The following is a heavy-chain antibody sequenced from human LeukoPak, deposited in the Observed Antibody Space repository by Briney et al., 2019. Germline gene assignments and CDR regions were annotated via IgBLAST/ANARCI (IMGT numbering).Heavy chain of an antibody. CDR1: GFTFSSYS. D-gene: IGHD2-2*01. CDR2: INSNGNYI. Sequence: GGSLRLSCAASGFTFSSYSMNWVRQAPGKGLEWVSSINSNGNYIYYADSVKGRFTISRDNAKNSLFLQMNSLRAEDTAVYFCARRYCSTTNCHTFDYWGQGTLVTVSS. J-gene: IGHJ4*02. CDR3: ARRYCSTTNCHTFDY. V-gene: IGHV3-21*01.